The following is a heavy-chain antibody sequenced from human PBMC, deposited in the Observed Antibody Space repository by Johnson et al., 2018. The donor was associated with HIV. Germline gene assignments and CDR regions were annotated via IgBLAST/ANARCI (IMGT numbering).Heavy chain of an antibody. V-gene: IGHV3-33*06. CDR1: GFTFSNYG. CDR2: ILYDGSNK. CDR3: AKGLAAFFAVDI. J-gene: IGHJ3*02. D-gene: IGHD3-3*01. Sequence: VQLVESGGGVVQPGRSLRLSCVASGFTFSNYGMHWVRQAPGKGLEWVAVILYDGSNKYYADSVKGRFTISRDNSKNTLYLQMNSLRAEDTAVYYCAKGLAAFFAVDIWGQGTMVTVSS.